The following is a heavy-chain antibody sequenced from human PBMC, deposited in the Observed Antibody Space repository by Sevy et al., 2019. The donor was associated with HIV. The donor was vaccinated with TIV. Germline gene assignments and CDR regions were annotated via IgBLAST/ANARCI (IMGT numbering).Heavy chain of an antibody. CDR1: GFTFSSYG. D-gene: IGHD3-10*01. J-gene: IGHJ4*02. CDR3: ARVRGGLAGTFDY. Sequence: GGSLRLSCAASGFTFSSYGMHWVRQAPGKGLEWVAVIWYDGSNKYYADSVKGRFTISRDNSKNTLYLQMNSLRAEDTAVYYCARVRGGLAGTFDYWGQGTLVTVSS. CDR2: IWYDGSNK. V-gene: IGHV3-33*01.